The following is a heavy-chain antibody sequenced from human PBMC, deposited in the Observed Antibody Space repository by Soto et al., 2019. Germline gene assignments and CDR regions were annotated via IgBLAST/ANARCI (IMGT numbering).Heavy chain of an antibody. CDR3: AREAEYSSGWETYYYYYGMDV. J-gene: IGHJ6*02. D-gene: IGHD6-19*01. CDR1: GGTFSSYA. Sequence: ASVKVSCKASGGTFSSYAISWVRQAPGQGLEWMGGIIPIFGTANYAQRFQGRVTITADESTSTAYMELSSLRSEDTAVYYCAREAEYSSGWETYYYYYGMDVWGQGTTVTVSS. CDR2: IIPIFGTA. V-gene: IGHV1-69*13.